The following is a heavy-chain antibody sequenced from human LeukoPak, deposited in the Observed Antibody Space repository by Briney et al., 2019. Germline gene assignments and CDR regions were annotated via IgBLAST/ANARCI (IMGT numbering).Heavy chain of an antibody. V-gene: IGHV3-30-3*01. CDR1: GFTFSTYA. D-gene: IGHD7-27*01. CDR2: ISYEGSKK. CDR3: ARELLGAFDY. Sequence: PGGSLRLSCAASGFTFSTYAMHWVRHALGKGLEWVEVISYEGSKKYYADSVKGRFTISRDNSKNTLYLQMNSLRAEDTAVYYCARELLGAFDYWGQGTLVTVSS. J-gene: IGHJ4*02.